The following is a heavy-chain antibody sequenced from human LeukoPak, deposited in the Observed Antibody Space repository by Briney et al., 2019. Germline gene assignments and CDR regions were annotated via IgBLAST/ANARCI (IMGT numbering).Heavy chain of an antibody. CDR2: ISGSGANT. V-gene: IGHV3-23*01. D-gene: IGHD2-15*01. Sequence: GGSLRLSCAASGFTVSSNYMSWVRQAPGKGLEWVSVISGSGANTYYADSVKGRFTISRDNSKNTLYLQMNSLRAEDTAVYSCAKVGRGFGRKEDFDYWGQGTLVTVSS. CDR1: GFTVSSNY. CDR3: AKVGRGFGRKEDFDY. J-gene: IGHJ4*02.